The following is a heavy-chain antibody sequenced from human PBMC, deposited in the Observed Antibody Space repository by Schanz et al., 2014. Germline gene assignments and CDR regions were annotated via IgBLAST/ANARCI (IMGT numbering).Heavy chain of an antibody. CDR1: GFIFNDYY. J-gene: IGHJ4*02. D-gene: IGHD3-16*02. CDR2: ISRDGTTS. Sequence: QVQLVESGGGLVKPGGSLRLSCAASGFIFNDYYMNWIRQAPGKGLEWLSYISRDGTTSYYADSVKGRFTISRDNAKNSLYLEMTSLRAEDTAIYYCAKYRYSVFDFDYWGQGTLVTVSS. V-gene: IGHV3-11*01. CDR3: AKYRYSVFDFDY.